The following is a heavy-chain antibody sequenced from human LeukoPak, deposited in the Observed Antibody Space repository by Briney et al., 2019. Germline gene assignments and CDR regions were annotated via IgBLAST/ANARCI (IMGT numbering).Heavy chain of an antibody. Sequence: GGSLRLSCAASGFTFSSYAMSWVRQAPGKGLEWVSAISGSGGSTYYADSVKGRFTISRDNSKNTLYLQMNSLRAEDTAVYYCARPRARFLEWLSTFDYWGQGTLVTVSS. J-gene: IGHJ4*02. CDR1: GFTFSSYA. V-gene: IGHV3-23*01. D-gene: IGHD3-3*01. CDR2: ISGSGGST. CDR3: ARPRARFLEWLSTFDY.